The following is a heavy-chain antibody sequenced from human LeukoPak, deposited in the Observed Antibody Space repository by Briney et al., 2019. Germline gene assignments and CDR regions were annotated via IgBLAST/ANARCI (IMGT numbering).Heavy chain of an antibody. D-gene: IGHD6-19*01. V-gene: IGHV3-49*04. CDR1: GFTFSSNA. J-gene: IGHJ6*03. CDR2: IRSKAYGGTT. Sequence: GGSLRLSCAASGFTFSSNAMTWVRQAPGKGLEWVGFIRSKAYGGTTEYAASVKGRFTISRDDSKSIAYLQMNSLKTEDTAVYYCTRDVVAGLYYYYYYYMDVWGKGTTVTVSS. CDR3: TRDVVAGLYYYYYYYMDV.